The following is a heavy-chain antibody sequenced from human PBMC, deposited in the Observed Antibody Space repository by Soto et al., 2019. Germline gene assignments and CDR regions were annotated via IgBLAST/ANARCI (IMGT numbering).Heavy chain of an antibody. D-gene: IGHD1-26*01. CDR1: GGTFSSYA. J-gene: IGHJ4*02. CDR2: IIPIFGTA. CDR3: ARVTKGSGSYSVAFDY. Sequence: QVQLVQSGAEVKKPGSSVKVSCEASGGTFSSYAISWVRQAPGQGLEWMGGIIPIFGTANYAQKFQGRVTITADESTSTAYMELSSLRSEDTAVYYCARVTKGSGSYSVAFDYWGQGTLVTVSS. V-gene: IGHV1-69*12.